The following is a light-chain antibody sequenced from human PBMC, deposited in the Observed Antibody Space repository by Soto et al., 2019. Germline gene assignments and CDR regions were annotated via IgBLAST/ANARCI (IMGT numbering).Light chain of an antibody. J-gene: IGKJ1*01. CDR3: QQYETFSGT. Sequence: IQMTQSPSTVSASVGGTVTVTCRASQSVSGWLAWYQQKPGEAPKLLIYDASALPRRVPSRFSGSGSGTKFTLTIASLQPDDFATYYCQQYETFSGTFGPGTKVDI. CDR1: QSVSGW. CDR2: DAS. V-gene: IGKV1-5*01.